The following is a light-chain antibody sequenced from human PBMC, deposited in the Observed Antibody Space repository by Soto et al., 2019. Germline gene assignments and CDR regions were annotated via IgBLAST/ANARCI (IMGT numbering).Light chain of an antibody. CDR1: SSDVGRYNI. CDR2: EVS. V-gene: IGLV2-11*01. CDR3: QSYDSSLSGYV. Sequence: QSALTQPRSVSGSPGQSVTISCTGTSSDVGRYNIVSWYQQHPGKVPKLIIYEVSKRSSGVPDRFSGSKSGTSASLAITGLQAEDEADYYCQSYDSSLSGYVFGTGTKLTVL. J-gene: IGLJ1*01.